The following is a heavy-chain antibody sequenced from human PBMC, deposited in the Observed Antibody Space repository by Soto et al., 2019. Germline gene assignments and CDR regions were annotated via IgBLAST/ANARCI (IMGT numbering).Heavy chain of an antibody. CDR2: IYFSGPA. CDR1: GGSISSGDYY. CDR3: ARGPLGGSYGDYVFDY. D-gene: IGHD4-17*01. J-gene: IGHJ4*02. Sequence: QVQLQESGPGLVKPSQTLSLTCTVSGGSISSGDYYWSWIRQHPGKGLEWIGYIYFSGPAYYNPSLDSRFSMSSDTSKNQFSLRVRSVTAADTAVYYCARGPLGGSYGDYVFDYWGQGTLVTVSS. V-gene: IGHV4-30-4*01.